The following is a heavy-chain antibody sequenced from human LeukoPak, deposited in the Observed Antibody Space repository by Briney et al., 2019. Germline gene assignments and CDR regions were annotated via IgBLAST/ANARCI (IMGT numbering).Heavy chain of an antibody. CDR1: DGSMSGYY. Sequence: PSETLSLTCTVSDGSMSGYYWSWIRQPPGKGLEWIGYIYYSGSTNYNPSLKRRVTISEDRSMNQFSLKLSSVIAADTAVYYCARHKSDYGDYHAHWGQGTLVTVSS. V-gene: IGHV4-59*08. D-gene: IGHD4-17*01. CDR3: ARHKSDYGDYHAH. J-gene: IGHJ4*02. CDR2: IYYSGST.